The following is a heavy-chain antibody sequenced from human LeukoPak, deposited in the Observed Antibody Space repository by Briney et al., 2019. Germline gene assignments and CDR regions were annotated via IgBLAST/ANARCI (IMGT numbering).Heavy chain of an antibody. CDR2: ISGSGSTI. D-gene: IGHD5-24*01. Sequence: GGSLRLSCAASGFTFSDYYMSWIRQAPGKGLEWVSYISGSGSTIYYADSVKGRFTISRDNSKNTLYLQMNSLRAEDTAVYYCAKTGSRWLQLWEGWFDPWGQGTLVTVSS. CDR3: AKTGSRWLQLWEGWFDP. V-gene: IGHV3-11*04. J-gene: IGHJ5*02. CDR1: GFTFSDYY.